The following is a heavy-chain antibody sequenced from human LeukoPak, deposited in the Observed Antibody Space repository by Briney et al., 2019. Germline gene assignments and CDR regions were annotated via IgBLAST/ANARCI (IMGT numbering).Heavy chain of an antibody. D-gene: IGHD4-17*01. J-gene: IGHJ4*02. CDR2: MYHRGNI. Sequence: SETLSLTCTVSGGSINSYYWSWSRQPPGKGLEWIGYMYHRGNINYNPSLKSRVTISEDTSTNQLSLNLRSVTAADTAVYNCAATIKRDYGDTNLHYWGQGTLVTVSS. V-gene: IGHV4-59*01. CDR3: AATIKRDYGDTNLHY. CDR1: GGSINSYY.